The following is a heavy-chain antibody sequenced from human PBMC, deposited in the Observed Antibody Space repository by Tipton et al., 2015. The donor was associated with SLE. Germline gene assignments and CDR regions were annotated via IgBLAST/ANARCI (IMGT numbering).Heavy chain of an antibody. CDR2: IYYSGST. CDR1: GGSISSYY. Sequence: LRLSCTVSGGSISSYYWSWIRQPPGKGLEYIGYIYYSGSTNYNPSLKSRVTISVDTSKNQFSLKLSSVTAADTAVYYCAREAQYCSSISCYNYMDVWGKGTTVTVSS. D-gene: IGHD2-2*02. CDR3: AREAQYCSSISCYNYMDV. J-gene: IGHJ6*03. V-gene: IGHV4-59*01.